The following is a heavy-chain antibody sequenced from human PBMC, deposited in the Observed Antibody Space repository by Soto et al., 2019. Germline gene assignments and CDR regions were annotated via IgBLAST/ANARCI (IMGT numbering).Heavy chain of an antibody. CDR2: IYYSGST. D-gene: IGHD2-21*02. CDR3: ARGPLGVVTAIQYYFDY. CDR1: GGSISSGGYY. V-gene: IGHV4-31*03. J-gene: IGHJ4*02. Sequence: QVQLQESGPGLVKPSQTLSLTCTVSGGSISSGGYYWSWIRQHPGKGLEWIGYIYYSGSTYYNPSLKSGVTISVDTSKNQFSLKLSSVTAADTAVYYCARGPLGVVTAIQYYFDYWGQGTLVTVSS.